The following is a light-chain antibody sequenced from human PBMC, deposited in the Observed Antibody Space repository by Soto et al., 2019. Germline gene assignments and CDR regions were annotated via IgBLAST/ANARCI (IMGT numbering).Light chain of an antibody. V-gene: IGLV2-11*01. CDR3: CSYAGSYSFV. J-gene: IGLJ1*01. CDR1: SSDVGGYNY. Sequence: QSALTQPRSVSGSPGQSVTISCTGTSSDVGGYNYVSWYLQHPGTAPKLMISDVSKRPSGVPDRFSGSKSGNTASLTISGLQAEDEADYYCCSYAGSYSFVFGTGTKLTVL. CDR2: DVS.